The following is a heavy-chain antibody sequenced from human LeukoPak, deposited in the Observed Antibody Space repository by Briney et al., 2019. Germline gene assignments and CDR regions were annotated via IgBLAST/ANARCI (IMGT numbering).Heavy chain of an antibody. CDR3: ARGVPTAIRVGYFDL. J-gene: IGHJ2*01. Sequence: PSETLSLTCTVSGGSISSGSYYWSWIWQPAGKGLEWIGRIYTSGSTNYNPSLKSRVTISVDTSKNQCSPKLSSVTAADTAVYYCARGVPTAIRVGYFDLWGRGTLVTVSS. D-gene: IGHD2-2*01. CDR1: GGSISSGSYY. CDR2: IYTSGST. V-gene: IGHV4-61*02.